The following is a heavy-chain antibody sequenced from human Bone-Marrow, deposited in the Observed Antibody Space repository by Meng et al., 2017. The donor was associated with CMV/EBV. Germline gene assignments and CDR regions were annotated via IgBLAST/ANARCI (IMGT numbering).Heavy chain of an antibody. CDR1: GFTFRAYG. CDR2: ISYDGNNK. J-gene: IGHJ6*02. Sequence: GESLKISCAASGFTFRAYGVHWVRQAPGKGLEWVAVISYDGNNKYYADSVKGRFTISRDNSKNTLYLQMNSLRVEDTAVYYCARDEYYYYGMDVWGQGTTVTVSS. V-gene: IGHV3-30*03. CDR3: ARDEYYYYGMDV.